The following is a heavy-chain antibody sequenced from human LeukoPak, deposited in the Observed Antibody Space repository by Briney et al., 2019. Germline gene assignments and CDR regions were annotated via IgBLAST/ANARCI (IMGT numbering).Heavy chain of an antibody. CDR3: ARFTMEPYYFDY. J-gene: IGHJ4*02. Sequence: SETLSLTCTVSGGSISSYYWSWIRQPPGKGLEWIGYIYYSGSTNHNPSLKSRVTISVDTSKNQFSLKLSSVTAADTAVYYCARFTMEPYYFDYWGQGTLVTVSS. V-gene: IGHV4-59*01. CDR2: IYYSGST. D-gene: IGHD3-10*01. CDR1: GGSISSYY.